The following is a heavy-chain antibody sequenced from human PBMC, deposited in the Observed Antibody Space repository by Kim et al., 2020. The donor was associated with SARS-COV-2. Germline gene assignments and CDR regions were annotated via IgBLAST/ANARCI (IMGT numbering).Heavy chain of an antibody. Sequence: SETLSLTCAVSGVSISSNNWWSWVRQPPGRGLEWIGDIYHSGTTNYNPSLKSRVTISVDKSKNQFSLILTSVTAADTAIYYCARPVAGSVWDVWVQGTTV. CDR1: GVSISSNNW. J-gene: IGHJ6*02. V-gene: IGHV4-4*02. CDR2: IYHSGTT. CDR3: ARPVAGSVWDV. D-gene: IGHD6-19*01.